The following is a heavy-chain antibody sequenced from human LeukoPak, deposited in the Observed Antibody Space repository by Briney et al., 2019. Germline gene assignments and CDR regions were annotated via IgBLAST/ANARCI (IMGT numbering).Heavy chain of an antibody. CDR3: AGYYDSTSNWFDP. CDR1: GGSISADNFY. Sequence: SETLSLTCAVSGGSISADNFYWDWVRQPPGKGLQWIASINYRGSAYYNPSLESRVTISVDTSESHFSLRMTSVTAADTAVYYCAGYYDSTSNWFDPWGQGTLVTVSS. J-gene: IGHJ5*02. D-gene: IGHD3-22*01. V-gene: IGHV4-39*01. CDR2: INYRGSA.